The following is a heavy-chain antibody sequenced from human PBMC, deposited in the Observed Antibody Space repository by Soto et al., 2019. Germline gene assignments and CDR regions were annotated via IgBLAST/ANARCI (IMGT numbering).Heavy chain of an antibody. V-gene: IGHV4-59*01. CDR2: IYYSGST. Sequence: QVQLQESGPGLVKPSETLSLTCTVSGGSISSYYWSWIRQPPGKGLEWIGYIYYSGSTNYNPSLKSRVTISVDTSKNQFSLKLSSVTAADTAVYYCARDVVGYGRTKTLYYYMDVWGKGTTVTVSS. CDR1: GGSISSYY. D-gene: IGHD5-18*01. J-gene: IGHJ6*03. CDR3: ARDVVGYGRTKTLYYYMDV.